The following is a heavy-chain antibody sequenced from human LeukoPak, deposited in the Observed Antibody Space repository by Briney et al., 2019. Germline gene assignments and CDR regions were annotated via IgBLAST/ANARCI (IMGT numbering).Heavy chain of an antibody. D-gene: IGHD2-15*01. V-gene: IGHV1-2*02. J-gene: IGHJ6*02. Sequence: GASVKVSCKASGYTFTGYYMHWVRQAPGQGLEWMGWTNPHSGGTNSAQQFQGRVTMTRDTSISTAYMELSRLTSDDTAVYYCARDGGEWSDGILGYYYGMDVWGRGTTVTVSS. CDR3: ARDGGEWSDGILGYYYGMDV. CDR2: TNPHSGGT. CDR1: GYTFTGYY.